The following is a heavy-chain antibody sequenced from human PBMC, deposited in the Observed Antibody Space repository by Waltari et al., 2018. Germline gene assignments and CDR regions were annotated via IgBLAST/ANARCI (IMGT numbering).Heavy chain of an antibody. Sequence: QVQLVQSGAEVKKPGASVKVSCKASGYTFTSSDINWVRQATGQGLEWMGWMNPNSGNTGYAHKFQGRVTMTRNTSISTAYMELSSLRSEDTAVYYCAREQYDSSGYNWFDPWGQGTLVTVSS. CDR2: MNPNSGNT. CDR1: GYTFTSSD. D-gene: IGHD3-22*01. V-gene: IGHV1-8*01. J-gene: IGHJ5*02. CDR3: AREQYDSSGYNWFDP.